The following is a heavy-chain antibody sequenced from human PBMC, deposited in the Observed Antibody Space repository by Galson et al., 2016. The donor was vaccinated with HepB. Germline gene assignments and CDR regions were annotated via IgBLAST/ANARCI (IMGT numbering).Heavy chain of an antibody. CDR2: IIPIFGTV. J-gene: IGHJ5*02. CDR1: GGTFSMYA. D-gene: IGHD3-3*01. V-gene: IGHV1-69*13. CDR3: ARVSYDFWSGWFDP. Sequence: SVKVSCKASGGTFSMYAISWVRQAPGQGLEWMGGIIPIFGTVNYAQKFQDRVTITADESTRTVYMELSSLISEDTAVYYCARVSYDFWSGWFDPWGQGTLVTVSS.